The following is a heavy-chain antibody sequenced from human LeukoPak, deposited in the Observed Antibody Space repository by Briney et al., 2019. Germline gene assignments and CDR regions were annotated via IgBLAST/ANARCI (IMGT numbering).Heavy chain of an antibody. D-gene: IGHD3-22*01. CDR3: AKCRVSSSGSANY. CDR2: INPSDGTT. CDR1: GYTFTSYY. Sequence: ASVKVSCKASGYTFTSYYMHWVRQAPGQGLEWMGIINPSDGTTTCAQKFQGRITMTRDTSTNTVYMELTSLRSEDAAVYYCAKCRVSSSGSANYWGQGTLVTVSS. J-gene: IGHJ4*02. V-gene: IGHV1-46*01.